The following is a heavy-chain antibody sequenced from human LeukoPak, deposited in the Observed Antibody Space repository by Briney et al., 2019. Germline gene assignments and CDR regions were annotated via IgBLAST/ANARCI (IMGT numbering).Heavy chain of an antibody. V-gene: IGHV4-59*11. Sequence: PSETLSLTCTVSGGSISGHYWTWIRQPPGKGLEWIGQIHYSGRPDYNPSLKSRVTISVDTSKNQLSLKVTSVTGADTAVYYCSRFGVDYDMDDWGQGTTVTVSS. J-gene: IGHJ6*02. CDR3: SRFGVDYDMDD. CDR1: GGSISGHY. D-gene: IGHD3-16*01. CDR2: IHYSGRP.